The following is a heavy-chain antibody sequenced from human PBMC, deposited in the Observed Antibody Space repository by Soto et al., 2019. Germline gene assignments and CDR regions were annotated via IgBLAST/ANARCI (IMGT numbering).Heavy chain of an antibody. CDR2: ISGSGGST. CDR3: AKDQGGSTMVRGVIRPYYYGMDV. D-gene: IGHD3-10*01. Sequence: GPLRLSCAASGFTFSSYPMSWVRQAPGKGLEWVSAISGSGGSTYYADSVKGRFTISTDNSKNTLYLQMNSLRAEDTAVYYCAKDQGGSTMVRGVIRPYYYGMDVWGQGTT. CDR1: GFTFSSYP. J-gene: IGHJ6*02. V-gene: IGHV3-23*01.